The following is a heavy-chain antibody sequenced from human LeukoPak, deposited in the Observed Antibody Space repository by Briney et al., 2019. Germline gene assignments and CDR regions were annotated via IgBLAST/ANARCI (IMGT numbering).Heavy chain of an antibody. J-gene: IGHJ5*02. Sequence: SVTPSCKLSRYIPTELSTDWVRHAPGEGLEWMGGFDTKDGETIYAQKFQGRVTMTEGTSTDTAWMQLSSLRSEDTAVYYCATARFGTNWFDHWGQGTLVTVSS. CDR1: RYIPTELS. CDR2: FDTKDGET. V-gene: IGHV1-24*01. D-gene: IGHD3-16*01. CDR3: ATARFGTNWFDH.